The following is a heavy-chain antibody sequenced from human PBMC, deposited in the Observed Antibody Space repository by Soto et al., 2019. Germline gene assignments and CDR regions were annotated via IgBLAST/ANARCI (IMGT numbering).Heavy chain of an antibody. Sequence: EVQLVESGGDLVQPGGSLRLSCAASGFTFSHYWMTWVRQAPGKGLEWVANIKKDGSQKNYVDSVKGRFTVSRDNAKNSLYLQMNSLRAEATAMYYCARSGREVDYWGQGTLVIVSS. J-gene: IGHJ4*02. CDR1: GFTFSHYW. D-gene: IGHD2-15*01. V-gene: IGHV3-7*01. CDR2: IKKDGSQK. CDR3: ARSGREVDY.